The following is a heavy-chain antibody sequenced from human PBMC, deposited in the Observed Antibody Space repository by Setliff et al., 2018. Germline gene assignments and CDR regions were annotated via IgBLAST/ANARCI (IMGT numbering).Heavy chain of an antibody. Sequence: ASVKVSCKASGYSLTRYYMHWVRQAPGQGLEWMAWVSDNNGNTNYAKSFQGRVTMNTDTSTSTAYMELSSLRSEDTAMYYCARIGPSNWGIRGYNWLDPWGQGTLVTVSS. CDR3: ARIGPSNWGIRGYNWLDP. V-gene: IGHV1-18*01. CDR1: GYSLTRYY. CDR2: VSDNNGNT. J-gene: IGHJ5*02. D-gene: IGHD6-13*01.